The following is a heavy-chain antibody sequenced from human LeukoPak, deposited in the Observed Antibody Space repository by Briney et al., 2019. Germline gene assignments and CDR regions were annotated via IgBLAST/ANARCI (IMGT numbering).Heavy chain of an antibody. D-gene: IGHD2-8*01. CDR3: AKDGGYAYNWFDP. J-gene: IGHJ5*02. V-gene: IGHV3-30*02. Sequence: GGSLRLSCAGSGYIFDDYGMHWVRQAPGKGLEWVAFIRYDGSNKYYADSVKGRFTISRDNSKNTLYLQMNSLRAEDTAVYYCAKDGGYAYNWFDPWGQGTLVTVSS. CDR1: GYIFDDYG. CDR2: IRYDGSNK.